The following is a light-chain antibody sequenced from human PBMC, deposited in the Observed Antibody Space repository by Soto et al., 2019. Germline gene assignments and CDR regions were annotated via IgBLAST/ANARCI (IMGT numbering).Light chain of an antibody. J-gene: IGKJ5*01. V-gene: IGKV1-39*01. CDR3: QQSYSTPLG. CDR1: QIISAY. Sequence: DIQMTQSPSSLSSSVGYRFTITCLASQIISAYLNWYQQKPGKAPKLLIYSASSLQIGVPSRFSGSGSGTDFTLTISSLQSEDFATYYCQQSYSTPLGFGQGTRLEIK. CDR2: SAS.